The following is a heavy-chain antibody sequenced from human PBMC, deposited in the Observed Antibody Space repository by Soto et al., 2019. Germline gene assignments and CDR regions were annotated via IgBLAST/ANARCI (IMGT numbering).Heavy chain of an antibody. J-gene: IGHJ4*02. V-gene: IGHV4-34*01. CDR1: GGSFSGYY. D-gene: IGHD3-16*02. CDR2: INHSGST. CDR3: ARSPEYYDYVWGSYRSITLFDY. Sequence: PSETLSLTCAVYGGSFSGYYWSWIRQPPGKGLEWIGEINHSGSTNYNPSLKSRVTISVGTSKNQFSLKLSSVTAADTAVYYCARSPEYYDYVWGSYRSITLFDYWGQGTLVTVSS.